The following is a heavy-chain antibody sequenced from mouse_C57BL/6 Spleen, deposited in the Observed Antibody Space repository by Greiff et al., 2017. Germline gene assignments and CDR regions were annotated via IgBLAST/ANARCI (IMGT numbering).Heavy chain of an antibody. CDR1: GYTFTTYP. D-gene: IGHD2-1*01. CDR2: FHPYNDDT. J-gene: IGHJ4*01. CDR3: ARGGNYENYYAMDY. V-gene: IGHV1-47*01. Sequence: VQLQQSGAELVKPGASVKMSCTASGYTFTTYPIEWMKQNHGKSLEGIGNFHPYNDDTKYNEKFKGKATLTVETSSSTVYLELSRLTSDDSAVYYCARGGNYENYYAMDYWGQGTSVTVSS.